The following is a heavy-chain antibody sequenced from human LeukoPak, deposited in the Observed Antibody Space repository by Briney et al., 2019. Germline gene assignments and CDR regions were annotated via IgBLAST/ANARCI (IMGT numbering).Heavy chain of an antibody. V-gene: IGHV3-43*01. J-gene: IGHJ4*02. D-gene: IGHD3-16*01. CDR2: ITWDGGSA. CDR3: AKERGRLVDY. CDR1: GFTFDDYT. Sequence: GGSLRLPCAASGFTFDDYTMHWVRQAPGKGLEWVSLITWDGGSAYYADSVKGRFSISRDNSKDSLYLQMNSLRTDDTALYYCAKERGRLVDYWGQGTLVTVSS.